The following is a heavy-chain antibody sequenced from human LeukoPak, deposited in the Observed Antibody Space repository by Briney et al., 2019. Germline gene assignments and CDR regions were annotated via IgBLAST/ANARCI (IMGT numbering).Heavy chain of an antibody. CDR1: GYTFISYV. CDR3: ARDPGLPPDY. J-gene: IGHJ4*02. D-gene: IGHD4-11*01. V-gene: IGHV1-3*04. CDR2: INIGNGNT. Sequence: ASVKVSRKASGYTFISYVMHWVRQAPGQRLEWMGWINIGNGNTKYSQEFQGRVIITRDTSASTAYMELSSLTSEDTAVYYCARDPGLPPDYWGQGTLVTVSS.